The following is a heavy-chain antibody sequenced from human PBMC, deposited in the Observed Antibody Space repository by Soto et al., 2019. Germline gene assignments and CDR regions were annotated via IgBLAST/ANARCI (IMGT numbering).Heavy chain of an antibody. CDR2: FYHSGTT. Sequence: SETLSLTCPVSGDSIKNYFWSWVRQPPGKGLEWIGHFYHSGTTNYSPALKSRVTISIDQSKNQFSLRLNSVTAADTAVYFCARDPGYCTNGVCPIFDFWGQGTLVTVSS. D-gene: IGHD2-8*01. V-gene: IGHV4-59*01. CDR3: ARDPGYCTNGVCPIFDF. J-gene: IGHJ4*02. CDR1: GDSIKNYF.